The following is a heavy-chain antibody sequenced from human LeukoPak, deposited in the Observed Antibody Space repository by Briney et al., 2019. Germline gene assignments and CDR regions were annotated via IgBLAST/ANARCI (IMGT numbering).Heavy chain of an antibody. CDR3: ARVSLYCSGGSCYFGYSQH. CDR1: GGSISSGGYY. V-gene: IGHV4-31*03. D-gene: IGHD2-15*01. Sequence: SQTLSLTCTVSGGSISSGGYYWSWIRQHPGKGLEWIGYIYYSGSTYYNPSLKSRVTISVDTSKNQFSLKLSSVTAADTAVYYCARVSLYCSGGSCYFGYSQHWGQGTLVTVSS. CDR2: IYYSGST. J-gene: IGHJ1*01.